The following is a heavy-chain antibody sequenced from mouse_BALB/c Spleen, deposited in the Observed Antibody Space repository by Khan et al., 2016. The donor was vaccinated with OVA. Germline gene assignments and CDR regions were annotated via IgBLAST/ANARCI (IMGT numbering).Heavy chain of an antibody. V-gene: IGHV1-7*01. CDR2: INPSTGYT. J-gene: IGHJ2*01. Sequence: QVQLQQSGAELAKPGASVKMSCKASGYTFINYWILWVKQRPGQGLEWIGYINPSTGYTEYNQNFKDKATLTADKSYSTAYMQLSSLPSEDSAVYYSARRGLRWDVDYWGQGTTRTVSP. CDR1: GYTFINYW. D-gene: IGHD1-1*01. CDR3: ARRGLRWDVDY.